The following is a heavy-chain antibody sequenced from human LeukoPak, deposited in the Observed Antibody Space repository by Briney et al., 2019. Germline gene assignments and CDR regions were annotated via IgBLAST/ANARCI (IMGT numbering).Heavy chain of an antibody. D-gene: IGHD2-21*02. V-gene: IGHV1-2*02. CDR3: ARVWATTATGYNWFDP. CDR2: INPNSGGT. CDR1: GYTFTDYY. Sequence: ASVKVSCKASGYTFTDYYMYWVRQAPGQGLEWMGWINPNSGGTNCAQKLQGRVTMTRDTSINTAYMELSSLRSDDTAVYYCARVWATTATGYNWFDPWGQGTLVTVSS. J-gene: IGHJ5*02.